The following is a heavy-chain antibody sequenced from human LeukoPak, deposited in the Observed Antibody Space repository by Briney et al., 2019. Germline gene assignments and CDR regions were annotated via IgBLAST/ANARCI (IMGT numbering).Heavy chain of an antibody. J-gene: IGHJ4*02. CDR3: ARGGTGRPDFDY. V-gene: IGHV1-69*06. D-gene: IGHD1-1*01. Sequence: SVKVSCKASGGTFSSYAISWVRQAPGQGLEWMGGIIPIFGTADYAQKFQGRVTITADKSTSTAYMELSSLRSEDTAVYYCARGGTGRPDFDYWGQGTLVTVSS. CDR1: GGTFSSYA. CDR2: IIPIFGTA.